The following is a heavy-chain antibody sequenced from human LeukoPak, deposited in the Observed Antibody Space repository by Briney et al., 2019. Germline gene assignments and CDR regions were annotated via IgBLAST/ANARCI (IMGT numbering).Heavy chain of an antibody. V-gene: IGHV3-23*01. CDR3: AKDLRLSVGTSPFDY. D-gene: IGHD4-23*01. CDR1: GFTFSSYG. CDR2: ISGSGGST. Sequence: GGSLRLSCAASGFTFSSYGMIWVRQAPGKGLEWVSGISGSGGSTYVADSVKGRFTISRDNSKNTLYLQMNSLRADDTALYYCAKDLRLSVGTSPFDYWGQGTLVTVSS. J-gene: IGHJ4*02.